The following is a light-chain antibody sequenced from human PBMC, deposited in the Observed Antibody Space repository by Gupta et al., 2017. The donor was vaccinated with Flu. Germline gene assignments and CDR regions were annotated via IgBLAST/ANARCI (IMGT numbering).Light chain of an antibody. J-gene: IGLJ3*02. V-gene: IGLV6-57*03. CDR1: TGTIASHS. CDR2: DDN. CDR3: QSDDSENRGV. Sequence: FPLTQPHSVSEAPAGTTSPSCTRTTGTIASHSVQWYPQPPGSAPTTLIYDDNKRRSGGPHRFSASIDMSSNAASLTISGLEPADEADYYCQSDDSENRGVFGGGTKLTV.